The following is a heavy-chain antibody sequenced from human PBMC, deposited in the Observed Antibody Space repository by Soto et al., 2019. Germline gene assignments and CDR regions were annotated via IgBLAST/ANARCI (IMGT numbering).Heavy chain of an antibody. Sequence: QLEQSGAEVKKPGASVKVSCKASGYPFSSYGISWVRQAPGQGLEWMGWVSANNENTKYAQDLQGRVTMTTDAITSTAYMELRSLRSDDTAVYYCARLTWEFYTSSPLDYWGQGTLVTVSS. CDR3: ARLTWEFYTSSPLDY. D-gene: IGHD6-13*01. CDR1: GYPFSSYG. J-gene: IGHJ4*02. V-gene: IGHV1-18*04. CDR2: VSANNENT.